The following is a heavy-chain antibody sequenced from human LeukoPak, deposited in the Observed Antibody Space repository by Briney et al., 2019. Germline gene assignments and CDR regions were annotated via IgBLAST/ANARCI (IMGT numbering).Heavy chain of an antibody. D-gene: IGHD6-19*01. J-gene: IGHJ4*02. CDR2: ISYDGSNK. V-gene: IGHV3-30*18. CDR3: AKSGSGWAGDY. CDR1: GFTFSTYG. Sequence: GGSLRLSCAASGFTFSTYGMPWVRQAPGKGLEWVAVISYDGSNKYYADSVKGRFTISRDNSKNTLYLQLNNLRADDSAVYYCAKSGSGWAGDYWGQGTLVTVSS.